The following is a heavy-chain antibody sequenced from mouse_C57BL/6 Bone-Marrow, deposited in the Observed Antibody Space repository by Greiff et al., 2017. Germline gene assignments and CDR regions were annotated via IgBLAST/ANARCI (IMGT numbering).Heavy chain of an antibody. V-gene: IGHV1-55*01. Sequence: QVQLQQPGAELVKPGASVKMSCKASGYTFTSYWLTWVKQRPGQGLEWIGDIYPGSGSTNYNEKFKSKATLTVDKSSSTAYMQLSSLTSEDSAVYDCAIYSYDCAGCAYWGQGTLVTVSA. CDR1: GYTFTSYW. CDR2: IYPGSGST. J-gene: IGHJ3*01. CDR3: AIYSYDCAGCAY. D-gene: IGHD3-3*01.